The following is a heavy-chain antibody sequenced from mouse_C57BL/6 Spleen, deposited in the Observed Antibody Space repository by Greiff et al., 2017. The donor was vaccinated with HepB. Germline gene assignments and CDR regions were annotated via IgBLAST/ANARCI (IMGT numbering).Heavy chain of an antibody. V-gene: IGHV3-6*01. Sequence: EVQLKESGPGLVKPSQSLSLTCSVTGYSITSGYYWNWIRQFPGNKLEWMGYISYDGSNNYNPSLKNRISITRDTSKNQFFLKLNSVTTEDTATYYCARPSNGGFDYWGQGTTLTVSS. D-gene: IGHD2-10*02. CDR2: ISYDGSN. CDR3: ARPSNGGFDY. CDR1: GYSITSGYY. J-gene: IGHJ2*01.